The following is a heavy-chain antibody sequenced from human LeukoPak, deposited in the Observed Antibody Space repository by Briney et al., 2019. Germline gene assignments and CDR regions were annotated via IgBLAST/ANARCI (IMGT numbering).Heavy chain of an antibody. J-gene: IGHJ4*02. CDR3: AKDGRRFYSSSDYFDY. CDR1: GFTFSSYA. Sequence: GGSLRLSCAASGFTFSSYAMHWVRQAPGKGLEWVAVISYDGSNKYYADSVKGRFTISRDNSKNTLYLQMNSLRAEDTAVYYCAKDGRRFYSSSDYFDYWGQGTLVTVSS. V-gene: IGHV3-30*04. CDR2: ISYDGSNK. D-gene: IGHD6-6*01.